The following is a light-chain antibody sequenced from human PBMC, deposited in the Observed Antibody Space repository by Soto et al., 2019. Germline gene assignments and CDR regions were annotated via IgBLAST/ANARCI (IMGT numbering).Light chain of an antibody. Sequence: QSVLTQPPSVSGAPGQRVTISCTGSGSTIGAGYDVHWYQHLPGTAPKLLIYDNNTRPSGVPDRYSGSKSGSSASLAISGLQAEDEADYYCQSYDSSLSVVFGGGTKLTVL. CDR2: DNN. CDR1: GSTIGAGYD. CDR3: QSYDSSLSVV. V-gene: IGLV1-40*01. J-gene: IGLJ3*02.